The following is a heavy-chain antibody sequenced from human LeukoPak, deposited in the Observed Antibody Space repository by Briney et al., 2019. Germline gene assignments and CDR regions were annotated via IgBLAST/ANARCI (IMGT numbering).Heavy chain of an antibody. CDR3: ARGYTGELLY. CDR1: GFTFSSYA. CDR2: ISYDGSNK. Sequence: GGSLRLSCAASGFTFSSYAMHWVRQAPGKGLEWVAVISYDGSNKYYADSVKGRFTISRDNSKNTLYLQMNSLRAEDTAVYYCARGYTGELLYWGQGTLVTVSS. D-gene: IGHD3-10*01. J-gene: IGHJ4*02. V-gene: IGHV3-30-3*01.